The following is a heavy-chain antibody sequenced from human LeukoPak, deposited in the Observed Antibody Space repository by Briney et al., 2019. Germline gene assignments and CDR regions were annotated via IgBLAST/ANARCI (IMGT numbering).Heavy chain of an antibody. CDR1: GFTFSSYS. D-gene: IGHD3-16*02. J-gene: IGHJ4*02. CDR3: AKNRLYNDY. V-gene: IGHV3-21*04. CDR2: ISSSSSYI. Sequence: PGGSLRLSCAASGFTFSSYSMNWVRQAPGKGLEWVSSISSSSSYIYYADSVKGRFTISRDNSKKTLYLQMNSLTAEDTALYYCAKNRLYNDYWGQGTLVTVSS.